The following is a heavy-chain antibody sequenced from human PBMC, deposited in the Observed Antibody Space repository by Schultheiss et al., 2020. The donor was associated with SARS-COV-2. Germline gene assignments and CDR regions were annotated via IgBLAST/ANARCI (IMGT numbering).Heavy chain of an antibody. Sequence: SETLSLTCAVYGGSFSGYYWSWIRQHPGKGLEWIGYIYYSGSTNYNPSLKSRVTISVDTSKNQFSLKLSSVTAADTAVYYCARARRITIFGVVSRFDYWGQGTLVTVSS. D-gene: IGHD3-3*01. V-gene: IGHV4-59*12. CDR3: ARARRITIFGVVSRFDY. CDR1: GGSFSGYY. J-gene: IGHJ4*02. CDR2: IYYSGST.